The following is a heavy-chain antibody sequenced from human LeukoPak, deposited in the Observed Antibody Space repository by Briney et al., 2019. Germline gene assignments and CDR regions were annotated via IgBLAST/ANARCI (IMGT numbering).Heavy chain of an antibody. V-gene: IGHV3-66*02. CDR2: IYADGTT. CDR3: ARDRAGAQTWVALDP. CDR1: GFTVSNDY. J-gene: IGHJ5*02. Sequence: GGSRRLSCAASGFTVSNDYMAWVRQDPGKGLEWVSLIYADGTTFYTDSVKGRFTMSRDNFKNTLYLQMNSLRPEDTALYYCARDRAGAQTWVALDPWGQGTLVTVSS. D-gene: IGHD3-10*01.